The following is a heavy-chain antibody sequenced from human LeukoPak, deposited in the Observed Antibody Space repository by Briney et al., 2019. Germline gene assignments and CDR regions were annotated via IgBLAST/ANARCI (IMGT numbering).Heavy chain of an antibody. CDR2: IYTGGNT. Sequence: GGSLRLSCAASGFTVDSNYLSWVRQAPGKGLEWVSTIYTGGNTYYAASVKGRFTISRDFSKNTVFLHMNSLRAEDTAMYYCARGDDSGYYDYFDYWGQGALVAVSS. CDR1: GFTVDSNY. D-gene: IGHD3-22*01. J-gene: IGHJ4*02. CDR3: ARGDDSGYYDYFDY. V-gene: IGHV3-53*01.